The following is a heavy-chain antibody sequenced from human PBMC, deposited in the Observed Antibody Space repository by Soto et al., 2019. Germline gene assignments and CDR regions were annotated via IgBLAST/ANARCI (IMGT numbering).Heavy chain of an antibody. Sequence: SETLSLTCTVSGGSFSSGGYYWSWIRQLPGKGLEWIGYIYYSGSTYYNPSLKSRFTISLDTSKNQFSLKLSSVTAADTAVYYCARATSFSGHHGYWGQGTLVTVS. CDR2: IYYSGST. CDR3: ARATSFSGHHGY. CDR1: GGSFSSGGYY. V-gene: IGHV4-31*03. D-gene: IGHD2-8*02. J-gene: IGHJ4*02.